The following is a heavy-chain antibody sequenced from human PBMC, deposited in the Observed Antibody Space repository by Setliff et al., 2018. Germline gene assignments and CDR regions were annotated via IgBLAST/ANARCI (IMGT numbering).Heavy chain of an antibody. CDR2: VYYSGTA. V-gene: IGHV4-59*01. J-gene: IGHJ4*02. D-gene: IGHD5-12*01. Sequence: PSETLSLTCTVPDGSLSTYYWSWIRQPPGKGLEFIGYVYYSGTANYSPSLRSRLTISVDTSKNQFSLKLRSVTAADTAVYYRARGGTFRYFDFWGQGAPVTVSS. CDR3: ARGGTFRYFDF. CDR1: DGSLSTYY.